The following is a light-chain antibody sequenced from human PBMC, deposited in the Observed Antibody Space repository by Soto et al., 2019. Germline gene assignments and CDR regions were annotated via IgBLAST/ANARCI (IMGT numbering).Light chain of an antibody. V-gene: IGLV2-14*03. CDR3: SSYTTSNTRQIV. J-gene: IGLJ1*01. CDR1: SSDVGGYNY. Sequence: QSALTQPASVSGSPGQSITISCTGTSSDVGGYNYVSWYQHHPGKAPKPMIFDVSNRPSGVSNRFSGSKSGNTASLTISGLQPEDEADYYCSSYTTSNTRQIVFGTGTKATVL. CDR2: DVS.